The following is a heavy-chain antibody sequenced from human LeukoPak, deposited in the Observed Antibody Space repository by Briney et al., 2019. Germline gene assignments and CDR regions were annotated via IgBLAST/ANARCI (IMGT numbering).Heavy chain of an antibody. CDR1: GFAFTSYG. CDR2: IADVGSIP. D-gene: IGHD2-8*01. Sequence: GGSLRLSCEASGFAFTSYGIHWLRQAPGKGLDWVAFIADVGSIPYYGDSVKGRFTIARDDSANTVYWEMNSLRADDTGVYYCAKSLCTSMLGEVFDQWGQGTLVTVSS. CDR3: AKSLCTSMLGEVFDQ. J-gene: IGHJ4*02. V-gene: IGHV3-30*02.